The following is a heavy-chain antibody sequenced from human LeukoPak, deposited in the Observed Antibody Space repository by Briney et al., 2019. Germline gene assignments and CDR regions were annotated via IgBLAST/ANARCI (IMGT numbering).Heavy chain of an antibody. CDR2: IYYSGST. D-gene: IGHD3-22*01. V-gene: IGHV4-59*13. CDR1: GDSISRYY. Sequence: KPSETLSLTCNVSGDSISRYYWGWIRQPPGKGLEWIGYIYYSGSTHYNPSLKSRATISVDPSRSQFSLKLNSVTAADTALYYCARDRDNSGYYFDYWGQGILVTVSS. J-gene: IGHJ4*02. CDR3: ARDRDNSGYYFDY.